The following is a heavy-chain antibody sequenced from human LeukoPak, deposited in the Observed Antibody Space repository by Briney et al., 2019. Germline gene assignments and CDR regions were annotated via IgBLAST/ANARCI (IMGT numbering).Heavy chain of an antibody. D-gene: IGHD3-3*01. J-gene: IGHJ6*02. Sequence: GGSLSLSCAASGFTFSSYDMHWVRRATGKGLEWVSAIGTAGDTYYPGSVKGRFTISRENAKNSLYLQMNSLRAGDTAVYYCAREMRRVYDFWSGTYYYYYGMDVWGQGTTVTVSS. CDR3: AREMRRVYDFWSGTYYYYYGMDV. CDR1: GFTFSSYD. V-gene: IGHV3-13*01. CDR2: IGTAGDT.